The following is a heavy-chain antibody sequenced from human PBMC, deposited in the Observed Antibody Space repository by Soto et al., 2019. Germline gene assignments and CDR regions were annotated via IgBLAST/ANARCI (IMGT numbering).Heavy chain of an antibody. V-gene: IGHV3-30-3*01. J-gene: IGHJ5*02. CDR2: ISYDGSNK. D-gene: IGHD5-18*01. Sequence: GGSLRLSCAASGFTFSSYAMHWVRQAPGKGLEWVAVISYDGSNKYYADSVKGRFTISRDNSKNTLYLQMNSLRAEDTAVYYCARDQIHNYGRSRVTPAWFDPWGQGTLVTVSS. CDR1: GFTFSSYA. CDR3: ARDQIHNYGRSRVTPAWFDP.